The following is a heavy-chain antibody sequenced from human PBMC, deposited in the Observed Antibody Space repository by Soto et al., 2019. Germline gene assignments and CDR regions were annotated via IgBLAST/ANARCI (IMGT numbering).Heavy chain of an antibody. CDR3: AREASPHYDFWSGYRPFDD. Sequence: SVKVSCKASGGTFSSYAISWVRQAPGQGLEWMGGIIPIFGTANYAQKVQGRVTITADESTSTAYIDLSSLRSEDTAVYYCAREASPHYDFWSGYRPFDDWGQGTLVTVSS. J-gene: IGHJ4*02. D-gene: IGHD3-3*01. CDR2: IIPIFGTA. V-gene: IGHV1-69*13. CDR1: GGTFSSYA.